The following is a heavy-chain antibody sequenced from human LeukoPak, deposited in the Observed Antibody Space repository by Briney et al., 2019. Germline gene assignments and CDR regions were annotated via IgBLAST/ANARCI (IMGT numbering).Heavy chain of an antibody. CDR2: ISWDGGST. CDR1: GFTFDDYT. D-gene: IGHD3-22*01. V-gene: IGHV3-43*01. Sequence: GGSLRLSCAASGFTFDDYTMHWVRQAPGKGLEWVSLISWDGGSTYYADSVKGRFTISRDNSKNSLYLQMNSLRTEDTALYYCAKGRYDSNGYYPDYWGQGTLVAVSS. J-gene: IGHJ4*02. CDR3: AKGRYDSNGYYPDY.